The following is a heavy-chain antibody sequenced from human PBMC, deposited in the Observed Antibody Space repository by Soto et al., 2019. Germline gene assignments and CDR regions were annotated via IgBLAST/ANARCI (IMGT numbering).Heavy chain of an antibody. J-gene: IGHJ4*02. V-gene: IGHV3-74*01. Sequence: EVQLVESGGGLVXXXESLRLSCAASGFTFSSYWMHWIRQAPGKGLVWVSRVSSDGSSTVYANSVKGRLTISRDNAKNTLYLQMNSLSDEDTAVYYCARGLPNYSSFDSWGQGTLVTVSS. D-gene: IGHD4-4*01. CDR3: ARGLPNYSSFDS. CDR1: GFTFSSYW. CDR2: VSSDGSST.